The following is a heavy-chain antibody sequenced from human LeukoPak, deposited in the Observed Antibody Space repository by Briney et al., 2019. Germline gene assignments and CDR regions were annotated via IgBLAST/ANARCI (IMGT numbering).Heavy chain of an antibody. CDR3: ARDWGDSSSLLSHYYYMDV. D-gene: IGHD6-6*01. CDR2: IIPTFGTA. Sequence: ASVKVSCKASGGTFSSYAISWVRQAPGQGLEWMGGIIPTFGTANYAQKFQGRVTITADESTSTAYMELSSLRSEDAAVYYCARDWGDSSSLLSHYYYMDVWGKGTTVTVSS. CDR1: GGTFSSYA. J-gene: IGHJ6*03. V-gene: IGHV1-69*13.